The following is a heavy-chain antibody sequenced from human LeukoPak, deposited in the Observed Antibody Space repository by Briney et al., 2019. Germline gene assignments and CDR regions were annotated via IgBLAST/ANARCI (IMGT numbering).Heavy chain of an antibody. Sequence: GGSLRLSCAASGFTFSSYAMSWVRQAPGKGLEWVSAISGSGGSTYYADSVKGRFTTSRDNSKNTLYLQMNSLRAEDTAVYYCAKVVAAAGTRNYYGMDVWGQGTTVTVSS. V-gene: IGHV3-23*01. CDR3: AKVVAAAGTRNYYGMDV. D-gene: IGHD6-13*01. J-gene: IGHJ6*02. CDR2: ISGSGGST. CDR1: GFTFSSYA.